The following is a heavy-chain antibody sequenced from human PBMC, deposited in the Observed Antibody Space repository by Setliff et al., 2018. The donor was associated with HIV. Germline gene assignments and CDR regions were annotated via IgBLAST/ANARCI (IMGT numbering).Heavy chain of an antibody. CDR3: ATYSSSWPDY. V-gene: IGHV4-39*01. Sequence: ETLSLTCTVSGGSIRSSSYYWAWLRQSPGKGLEWIGSMFYSGRTYHNPSLKSRVTISLDTSKNQFSLKLSSVTAADTAVYYCATYSSSWPDYWGQGTLVTVSS. CDR1: GGSIRSSSYY. D-gene: IGHD6-13*01. J-gene: IGHJ4*02. CDR2: MFYSGRT.